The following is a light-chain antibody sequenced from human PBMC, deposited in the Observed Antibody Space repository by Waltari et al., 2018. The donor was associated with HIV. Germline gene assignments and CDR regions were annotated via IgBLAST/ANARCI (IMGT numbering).Light chain of an antibody. V-gene: IGKV3-15*01. CDR1: QGISTD. Sequence: EIVMTQSPATLSVSPGERVTLSCRASQGISTDLAWYQQKPGQAPRLLIYDASTRATDIPARFSGSGSGTEFTLTISSLQSEDFVIYYCQQYINWPPYTFGQGTKLEIK. CDR3: QQYINWPPYT. CDR2: DAS. J-gene: IGKJ2*01.